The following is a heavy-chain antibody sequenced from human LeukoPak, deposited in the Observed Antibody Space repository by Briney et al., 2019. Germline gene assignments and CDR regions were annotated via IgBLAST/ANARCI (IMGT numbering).Heavy chain of an antibody. CDR3: ARRHFFDSSGRAFDY. CDR2: IYPGDSDT. J-gene: IGHJ4*02. CDR1: GYSFTSYW. D-gene: IGHD3-22*01. Sequence: GESLKISCKGSGYSFTSYWIGWVRQMPGKGLEWMGIIYPGDSDTRYSPSFQGPVTISADKSISTSFLQWSSLKASDTAMYYCARRHFFDSSGRAFDYWGQGTLVTVSS. V-gene: IGHV5-51*01.